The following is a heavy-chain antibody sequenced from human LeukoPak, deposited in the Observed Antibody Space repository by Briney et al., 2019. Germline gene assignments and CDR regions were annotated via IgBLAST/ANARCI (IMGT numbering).Heavy chain of an antibody. CDR2: INPNSGGT. J-gene: IGHJ3*02. V-gene: IGHV1-2*02. D-gene: IGHD1-26*01. Sequence: ASVKVSCKASGYTFTGYYMRWVRQAPGQGLEWMGWINPNSGGTNYAQKFQGRVTMTRDTSISTAYMELSRLRSDDTAVYYCARVMLGSYYSDAFDIWGQGTMVTVSS. CDR1: GYTFTGYY. CDR3: ARVMLGSYYSDAFDI.